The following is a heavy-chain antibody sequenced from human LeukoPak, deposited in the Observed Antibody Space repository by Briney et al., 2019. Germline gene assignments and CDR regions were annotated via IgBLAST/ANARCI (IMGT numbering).Heavy chain of an antibody. CDR1: GFTFSSYA. CDR3: AREDYYDTPQTLDY. CDR2: ISYDGSNK. V-gene: IGHV3-30-3*01. J-gene: IGHJ4*02. D-gene: IGHD3-22*01. Sequence: GGSLRLSCAASGFTFSSYAMHWVRQAPGKGLEWVAVISYDGSNKYYADSVKGRFTISRDNSKNTLYLQMNSLRAEDTAVYYCAREDYYDTPQTLDYWGQGTLVTVSS.